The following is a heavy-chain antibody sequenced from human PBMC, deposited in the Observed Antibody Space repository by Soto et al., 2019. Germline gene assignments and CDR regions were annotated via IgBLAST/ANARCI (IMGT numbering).Heavy chain of an antibody. Sequence: PXETLSLTCTVSGCSMSSYYWSWIRQPAGKGLEWIGRIYTSGSTNYNPSLKSRVTMSVDTSKNQFSLRLSSVTAADTAVYYCARDLIAAAGYNPPYYYYGMDVWGQGTTVTVSS. D-gene: IGHD6-13*01. CDR1: GCSMSSYY. CDR2: IYTSGST. V-gene: IGHV4-4*07. J-gene: IGHJ6*02. CDR3: ARDLIAAAGYNPPYYYYGMDV.